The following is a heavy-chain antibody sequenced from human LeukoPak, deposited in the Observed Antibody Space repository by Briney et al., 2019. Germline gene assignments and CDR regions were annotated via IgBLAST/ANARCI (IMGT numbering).Heavy chain of an antibody. CDR1: GGSISSCY. J-gene: IGHJ5*02. CDR2: IYYSGST. CDR3: AREEGTMVRGVIKSWFDR. V-gene: IGHV4-59*01. Sequence: SETLSLTCTVPGGSISSCYWSWIRQPPGKGLEWIGYIYYSGSTNYNPSLKSRVTISVDTSKNQFSLKLSSVTAADTAVYYCAREEGTMVRGVIKSWFDRWGQGTLVTVSS. D-gene: IGHD3-10*01.